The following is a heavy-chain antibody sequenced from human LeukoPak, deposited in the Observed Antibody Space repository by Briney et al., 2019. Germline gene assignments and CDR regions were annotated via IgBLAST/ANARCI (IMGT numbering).Heavy chain of an antibody. CDR3: ARVVYSTGMDV. Sequence: SVKVSCKASGGTFSNYAISWVRQAPGQGLEWMGRIIPIFGIANYAQKFQGRVTITADKSTSTAYMELSSLRSEDTAVYYCARVVYSTGMDVWGQGATVTVSS. J-gene: IGHJ6*02. V-gene: IGHV1-69*04. CDR1: GGTFSNYA. D-gene: IGHD6-13*01. CDR2: IIPIFGIA.